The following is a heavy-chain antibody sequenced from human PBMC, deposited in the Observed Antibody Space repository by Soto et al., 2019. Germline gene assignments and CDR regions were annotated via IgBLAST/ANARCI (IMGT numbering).Heavy chain of an antibody. Sequence: ETLSLTCTVSGDCISTYYWSLIRQPPGKGLEWIGYIYYSGSTSYNPSLKSRVTISVDTSKNQFSLNLSSVTAADTAVYSCAREYPGIAAFHHSGQGTLVTVSS. CDR3: AREYPGIAAFHH. CDR1: GDCISTYY. D-gene: IGHD6-13*01. V-gene: IGHV4-59*01. J-gene: IGHJ1*01. CDR2: IYYSGST.